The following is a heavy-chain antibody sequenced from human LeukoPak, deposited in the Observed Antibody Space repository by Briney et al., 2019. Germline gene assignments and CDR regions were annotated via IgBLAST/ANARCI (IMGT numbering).Heavy chain of an antibody. V-gene: IGHV1-18*01. CDR2: ISAYNGNT. CDR3: ARDPHRSGWAVFDY. D-gene: IGHD6-19*01. J-gene: IGHJ4*02. Sequence: ASVKVSCKASGYTFTSYGISWARQAPGQGLEWMGWISAYNGNTNYAQKLQGRVTMTTDTSTSTAYMELRSLRSDDTAVYYCARDPHRSGWAVFDYWGQGTLVTVSS. CDR1: GYTFTSYG.